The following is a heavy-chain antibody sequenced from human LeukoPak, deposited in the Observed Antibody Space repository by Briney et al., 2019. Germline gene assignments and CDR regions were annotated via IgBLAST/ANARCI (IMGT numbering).Heavy chain of an antibody. CDR1: GYTFTGYY. V-gene: IGHV1-2*02. CDR2: INPNSGGT. Sequence: ASVKVSCKASGYTFTGYYIHWVRQAPGQGLEWMGWINPNSGGTNYAQKFQGRVTMTGDTSISTAYMELSSLRSDDTAVYYCARDVPDYWGQGTLFTVSS. J-gene: IGHJ4*02. CDR3: ARDVPDY. D-gene: IGHD3-10*02.